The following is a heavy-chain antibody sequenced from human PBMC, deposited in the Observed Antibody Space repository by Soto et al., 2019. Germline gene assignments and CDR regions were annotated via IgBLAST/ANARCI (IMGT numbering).Heavy chain of an antibody. V-gene: IGHV1-3*01. CDR1: GYTFTSYA. CDR2: INAGNGNT. Sequence: GASVKVSCKASGYTFTSYAKHWVRQAPGQRLERMGWINAGNGNTKYSQKFQGRLTMTTDTSTTTAYMELRSLRSDDTAVYYCARDPYHVLMVNAPNLYGMDVWGQGTTVT. CDR3: ARDPYHVLMVNAPNLYGMDV. D-gene: IGHD2-8*01. J-gene: IGHJ6*02.